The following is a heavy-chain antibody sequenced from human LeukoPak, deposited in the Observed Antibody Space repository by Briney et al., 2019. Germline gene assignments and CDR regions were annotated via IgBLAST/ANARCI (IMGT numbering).Heavy chain of an antibody. CDR3: ARGPTHGGTYFDS. Sequence: PSETLSLTCTVSGGFISIYYWSWIRQPAGKEPEWIGRIHSSGSTLYNPSLKSRVTVSVDPSKNQFSLRLTSATAADTAVYYCARGPTHGGTYFDSWGQGTLVTVSS. D-gene: IGHD2-15*01. J-gene: IGHJ4*02. CDR2: IHSSGST. CDR1: GGFISIYY. V-gene: IGHV4-4*07.